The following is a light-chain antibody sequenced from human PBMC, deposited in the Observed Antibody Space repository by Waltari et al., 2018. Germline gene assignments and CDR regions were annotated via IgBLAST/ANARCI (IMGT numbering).Light chain of an antibody. J-gene: IGKJ1*01. CDR3: QHYLRLPVT. Sequence: SCKASQSVNRVLAWYQQKPGQAPRLLIYGIFDRAAGTPDRFSGSGSGTDFSLTISRLEPEDFAVYYCQHYLRLPVTFGQGTRVEVK. CDR1: QSVNRV. V-gene: IGKV3-20*01. CDR2: GIF.